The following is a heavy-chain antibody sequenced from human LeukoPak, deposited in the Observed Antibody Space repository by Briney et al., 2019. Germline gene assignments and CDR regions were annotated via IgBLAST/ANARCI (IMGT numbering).Heavy chain of an antibody. CDR2: IYYSGST. CDR3: ASTPGINWFDP. Sequence: SETLSLTCTVSGGSISSYYWSWIRQPPGKGLEWIGYIYYSGSTNYNPSLKSRVTISVDTSKKQFSLKLSSVTAADTAVYYCASTPGINWFDPWGQGTQVTVSS. J-gene: IGHJ5*02. V-gene: IGHV4-59*08. CDR1: GGSISSYY.